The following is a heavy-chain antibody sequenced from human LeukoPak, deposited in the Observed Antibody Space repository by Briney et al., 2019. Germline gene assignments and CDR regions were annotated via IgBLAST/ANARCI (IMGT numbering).Heavy chain of an antibody. Sequence: ASVKVSCKASGHTFTGYYMHWVRQAPGQGLEWMGWINPSSGGTTYDQSFQGRVTMTRDTSISTAYMDLSRLTSDDTAVYYCARGQTFSLPFSHYFDSWGQGALVTVPS. D-gene: IGHD2/OR15-2a*01. CDR3: ARGQTFSLPFSHYFDS. CDR2: INPSSGGT. V-gene: IGHV1-2*02. J-gene: IGHJ4*02. CDR1: GHTFTGYY.